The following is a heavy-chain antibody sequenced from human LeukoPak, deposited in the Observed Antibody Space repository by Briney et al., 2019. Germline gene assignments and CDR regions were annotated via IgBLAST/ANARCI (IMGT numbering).Heavy chain of an antibody. V-gene: IGHV3-21*01. Sequence: GGSLRLSCAASGFTFSSYSMNRVRQAPGKGLEWVSSISSSSSYIYYADSVKGRFTISRDNAKNSLYLQMNSLRAEDTAVYYCARSWIRANLDYWGQGTLVTVSS. CDR3: ARSWIRANLDY. J-gene: IGHJ4*02. CDR2: ISSSSSYI. CDR1: GFTFSSYS. D-gene: IGHD5-18*01.